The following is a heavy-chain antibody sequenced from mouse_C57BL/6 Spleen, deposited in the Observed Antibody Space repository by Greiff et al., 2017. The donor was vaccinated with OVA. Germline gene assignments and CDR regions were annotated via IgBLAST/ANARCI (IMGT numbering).Heavy chain of an antibody. CDR2: IDPETGGT. CDR3: TRWVGYDGAWFAY. J-gene: IGHJ3*01. CDR1: GYTFTDYE. D-gene: IGHD2-2*01. Sequence: VKVVESGAELVRPGASVTLSCKASGYTFTDYEMHWVKQTPVHGLEWIGAIDPETGGTAYNQKFKGKAILTADKSSSTAYMELRSLTSEDSAVYYCTRWVGYDGAWFAYWGQGTLVTVSA. V-gene: IGHV1-15*01.